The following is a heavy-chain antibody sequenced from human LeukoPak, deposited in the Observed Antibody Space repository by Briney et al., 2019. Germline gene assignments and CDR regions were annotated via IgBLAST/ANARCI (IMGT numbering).Heavy chain of an antibody. CDR3: AKAAGTFYYFDY. J-gene: IGHJ4*02. V-gene: IGHV3-23*01. Sequence: GGSLRLSCAASGFTFSKYSMNWFRQAPGKGLEWVSAISGSGGSTYYADSVKGRFTISRDNSKNTLYLQMNSLRAEDTAVYYCAKAAGTFYYFDYWGQGTLVTVSS. CDR1: GFTFSKYS. CDR2: ISGSGGST. D-gene: IGHD1-1*01.